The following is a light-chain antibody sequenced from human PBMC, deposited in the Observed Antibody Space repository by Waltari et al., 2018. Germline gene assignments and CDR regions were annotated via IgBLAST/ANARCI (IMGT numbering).Light chain of an antibody. Sequence: SSELTQDPAVSVALGQTVRITCQGASLRSYYASWYQQKPGQAPVLVIYGKNNRPSGIPDRFSGSSSGNTASVTITGAQAEDEADYYCNSRDSSGNHLVFGGGTKLTVL. CDR2: GKN. CDR1: SLRSYY. V-gene: IGLV3-19*01. CDR3: NSRDSSGNHLV. J-gene: IGLJ2*01.